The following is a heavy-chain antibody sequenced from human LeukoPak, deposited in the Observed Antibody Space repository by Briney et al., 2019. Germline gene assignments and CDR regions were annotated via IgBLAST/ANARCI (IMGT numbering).Heavy chain of an antibody. CDR3: AKDKRGSGSYYLDY. D-gene: IGHD3-10*01. Sequence: GGSLRLSCAASGFAFSSYEMNWVRQAPGKGLEWVSYISSSGSTIYYADSVKGRFTISRDNAKNSLYLQMNSLRAEDMALYYCAKDKRGSGSYYLDYWGQGTLVTVSS. CDR2: ISSSGSTI. J-gene: IGHJ4*02. V-gene: IGHV3-48*03. CDR1: GFAFSSYE.